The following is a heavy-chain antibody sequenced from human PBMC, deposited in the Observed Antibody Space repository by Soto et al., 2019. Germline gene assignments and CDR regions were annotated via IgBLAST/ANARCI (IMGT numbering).Heavy chain of an antibody. V-gene: IGHV3-23*01. J-gene: IGHJ5*02. D-gene: IGHD3-3*01. CDR3: AKGQDIPIFDRFDP. CDR2: ISGGGGSI. Sequence: EVQLLEAGGGLVQPGGSLRLSCSASGFTASGFTFSLYAMNWVRRAPGKGLEGVSSISGGGGSIYYADSVKGRFTVSRDNSKNIVYLQMNSLRDDDTAVYYCAKGQDIPIFDRFDPWGPGTLVTVSS. CDR1: GFTFSLYA.